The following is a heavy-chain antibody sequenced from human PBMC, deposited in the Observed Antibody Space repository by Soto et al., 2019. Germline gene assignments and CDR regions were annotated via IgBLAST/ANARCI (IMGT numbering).Heavy chain of an antibody. CDR3: TTSQMGEYFDN. V-gene: IGHV4-4*02. CDR2: IYHSGSI. J-gene: IGHJ4*02. Sequence: QVFLEESGPGVVKPSGTLSVTCAVSGDSITSTHWWSWVRQPPGKGLELIGEIYHSGSINYSPSLKSRAVISADRSKNEFSLSLNYVTAADTAVYYCTTSQMGEYFDNWGQGTLVTVSS. D-gene: IGHD1-26*01. CDR1: GDSITSTHW.